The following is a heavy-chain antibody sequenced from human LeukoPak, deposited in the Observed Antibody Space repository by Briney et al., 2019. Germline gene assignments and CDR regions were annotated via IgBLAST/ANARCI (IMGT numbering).Heavy chain of an antibody. Sequence: SQTVSFTCTVSGVSISSGDYYWSWIRQPPGRGLEWIGYIYYSGSPYYNPCHRSGLTISVDTSKNQFSLKLSSVTAADTAVYYCARTHDYGDPLAFHIWG. V-gene: IGHV4-30-4*01. CDR2: IYYSGSP. CDR3: ARTHDYGDPLAFHI. CDR1: GVSISSGDYY. D-gene: IGHD4-17*01. J-gene: IGHJ3*02.